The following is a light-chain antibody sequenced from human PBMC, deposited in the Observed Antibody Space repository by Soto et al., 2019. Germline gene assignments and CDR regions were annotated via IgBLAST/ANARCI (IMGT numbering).Light chain of an antibody. CDR3: QQRSNWPSIT. V-gene: IGKV3-11*01. CDR1: QSVSTY. Sequence: EIVLTQSPATLSLSPGERATLSCRASQSVSTYLAWYQQKPGQGPRLLIYDASTRATGIPARFSGSGSGTDFTLTISSLEPEDFAVYFCQQRSNWPSITVGQGTRLEIK. CDR2: DAS. J-gene: IGKJ5*01.